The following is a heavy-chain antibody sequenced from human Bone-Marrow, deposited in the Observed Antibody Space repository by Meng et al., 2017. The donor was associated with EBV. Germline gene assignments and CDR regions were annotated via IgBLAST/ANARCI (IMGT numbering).Heavy chain of an antibody. Sequence: QGEVQDWGVGLLKPSEPLVPSCVVYGGSFSGYYWSWIRQPPGKGLEWIGEINHSGSTNYSPSLKSRVTISVDTSKNQFSLKLSSVTAADTAVYYCARSAKGYFGLWGRGTLVTVSS. J-gene: IGHJ2*01. CDR1: GGSFSGYY. CDR2: INHSGST. V-gene: IGHV4-34*01. CDR3: ARSAKGYFGL.